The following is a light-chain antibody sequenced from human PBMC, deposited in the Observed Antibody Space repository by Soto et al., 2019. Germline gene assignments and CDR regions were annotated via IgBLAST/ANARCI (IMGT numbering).Light chain of an antibody. V-gene: IGKV1-39*01. Sequence: DIQMTQSPSSLSASVGDRVTITCRASQSISSYLNWYQQKPGKAPKLLIYAASSLQSGVPSRFSGCGSGTDFTPTISSRQPEDFATYYCQQGYSTPSFFGRGTKLEIK. CDR1: QSISSY. J-gene: IGKJ2*01. CDR2: AAS. CDR3: QQGYSTPSF.